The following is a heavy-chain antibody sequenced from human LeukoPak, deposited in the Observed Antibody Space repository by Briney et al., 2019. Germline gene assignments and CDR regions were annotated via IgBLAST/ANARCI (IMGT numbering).Heavy chain of an antibody. V-gene: IGHV4-4*02. CDR1: GVSISSSNW. CDR2: IFHSGAT. D-gene: IGHD3-10*01. Sequence: SETLSLTCAVSGVSISSSNWWNWVRRPPGKGLEWIGEIFHSGATNYNPSLESRVTISMDKSKNQFSLRLSSVTAADTAVYYCARGVYRGTIRGLLDYWGQGTLLTVSS. J-gene: IGHJ4*02. CDR3: ARGVYRGTIRGLLDY.